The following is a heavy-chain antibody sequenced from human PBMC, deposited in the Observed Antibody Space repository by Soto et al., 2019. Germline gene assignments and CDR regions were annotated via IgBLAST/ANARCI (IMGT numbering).Heavy chain of an antibody. CDR2: IKQDGSEK. J-gene: IGHJ6*02. V-gene: IGHV3-7*01. Sequence: GGSLRLSCAASGFTFSSYWMSWVRQAPGKGLEWVANIKQDGSEKYYVDSVKGRFTISRDNAKNSLYLRMNSLRAEDTAVYYCARGLLLRYFDWFPSANYYYGMDVLCQGTTVTVSS. CDR3: ARGLLLRYFDWFPSANYYYGMDV. D-gene: IGHD3-9*01. CDR1: GFTFSSYW.